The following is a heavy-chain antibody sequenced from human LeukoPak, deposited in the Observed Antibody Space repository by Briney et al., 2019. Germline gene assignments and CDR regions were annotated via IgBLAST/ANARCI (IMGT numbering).Heavy chain of an antibody. D-gene: IGHD3-22*01. CDR1: GDSMSSYY. Sequence: SETLSLTCTASGDSMSSYYWSWIRQPPGKGLEWIGYIYYSGGTNYNPSLKTRVTIEIDTSSDQFSLRLTSVTAADTAVYYCARGGPNSSGFSGDGFDIWGQGTMVTVSS. CDR2: IYYSGGT. CDR3: ARGGPNSSGFSGDGFDI. V-gene: IGHV4-59*01. J-gene: IGHJ3*02.